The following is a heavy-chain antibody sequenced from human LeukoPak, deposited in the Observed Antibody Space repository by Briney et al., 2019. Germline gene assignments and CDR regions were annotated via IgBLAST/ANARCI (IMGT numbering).Heavy chain of an antibody. Sequence: PGGSLRLSCAASGFTLSSYSMNWVRQAPGKGLEWVSSISSGSIDIYYADSVKGRFTISRDNAKNSLYLQMNSLRAEDTAVYYCARAFLDTAMANDAFDIWGQGTMVTVSS. D-gene: IGHD5-18*01. J-gene: IGHJ3*02. CDR3: ARAFLDTAMANDAFDI. CDR2: ISSGSIDI. CDR1: GFTLSSYS. V-gene: IGHV3-21*01.